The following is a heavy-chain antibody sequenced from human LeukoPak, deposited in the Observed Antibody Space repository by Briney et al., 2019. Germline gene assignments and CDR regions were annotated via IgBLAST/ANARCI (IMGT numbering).Heavy chain of an antibody. V-gene: IGHV4-59*01. D-gene: IGHD4-23*01. CDR2: IYYSGST. Sequence: PSETLSLTCTVSGGSINNYYWIWIRHSPGKGLEWIAYIYYSGSTNYNAALESRVTISVDTSNNQFSLKLSSVTAADTAVYFCARVSNDYSGNGAFDIWGQGTMVTVSS. CDR3: ARVSNDYSGNGAFDI. J-gene: IGHJ3*02. CDR1: GGSINNYY.